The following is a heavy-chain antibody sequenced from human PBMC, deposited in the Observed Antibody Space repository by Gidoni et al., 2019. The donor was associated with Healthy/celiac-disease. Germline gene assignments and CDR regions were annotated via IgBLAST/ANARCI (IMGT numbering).Heavy chain of an antibody. V-gene: IGHV3-33*01. CDR2: IWYDGSNK. D-gene: IGHD3-22*01. CDR3: ARSLYYYDSITDGGFAEYFQH. Sequence: QVQLVESGGGVVQPGRSLRLSCAASGFTFSSYGMHWVRQAPGKGLEWVAVIWYDGSNKYYADSVKGRFTISRDNSKNTLYLQMNSLRAEDTAVYYCARSLYYYDSITDGGFAEYFQHWGQGTLVTVSS. CDR1: GFTFSSYG. J-gene: IGHJ1*01.